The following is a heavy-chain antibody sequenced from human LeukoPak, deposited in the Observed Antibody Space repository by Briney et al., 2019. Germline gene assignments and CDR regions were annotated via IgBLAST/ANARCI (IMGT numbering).Heavy chain of an antibody. CDR2: IYPGDSDT. V-gene: IGHV5-51*01. D-gene: IGHD5-18*01. CDR1: GYSFTSYW. CDR3: ARRYGYSYGLNYYYYMDV. Sequence: GESLKISCKGSGYSFTSYWIGWVRQLPGKGLEWMGIIYPGDSDTRYSPSFQGQVTISADKSVSTAYLQWSSLKASDTAMYYCARRYGYSYGLNYYYYMDVWGKGTTVTVSS. J-gene: IGHJ6*03.